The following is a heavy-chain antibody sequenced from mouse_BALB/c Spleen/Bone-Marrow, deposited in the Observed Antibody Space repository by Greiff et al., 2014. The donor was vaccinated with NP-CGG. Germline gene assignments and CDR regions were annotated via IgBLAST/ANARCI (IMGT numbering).Heavy chain of an antibody. CDR3: ARSDGYRALDY. D-gene: IGHD2-3*01. V-gene: IGHV1-82*01. J-gene: IGHJ4*01. CDR2: IYPGDGDT. CDR1: GYAFSNSW. Sequence: VQLVESGPELVKPGASVRISCKASGYAFSNSWMNWVKQRPGQGLEWIGRIYPGDGDTYYKGKFKGKATLTADKSSSTAYMQLSSLTSVDSAVYFCARSDGYRALDYWGQGTSVTVSS.